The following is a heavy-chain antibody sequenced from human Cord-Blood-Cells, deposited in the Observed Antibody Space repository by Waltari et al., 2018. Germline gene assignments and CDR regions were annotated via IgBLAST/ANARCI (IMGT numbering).Heavy chain of an antibody. V-gene: IGHV4-39*07. D-gene: IGHD7-27*01. CDR2: IYYSGST. Sequence: QLQLQESGPGLVKPSETLSLTCTVSGGSISSSSYYWGWIRQPPGKGLEWIGSIYYSGSTYYNPSLKSRVTISVDTSKNQFSLKLSSVTAADTAVYYCARDRTGDDAFDIWGQVTMVTVSS. CDR3: ARDRTGDDAFDI. J-gene: IGHJ3*02. CDR1: GGSISSSSYY.